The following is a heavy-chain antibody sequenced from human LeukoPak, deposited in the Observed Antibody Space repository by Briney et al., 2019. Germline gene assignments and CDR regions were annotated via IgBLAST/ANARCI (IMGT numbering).Heavy chain of an antibody. V-gene: IGHV3-30*18. CDR3: AKDGQEGYCSSTSCYTYAGYYFDY. D-gene: IGHD2-2*01. CDR2: ISYDGSNK. J-gene: IGHJ4*02. CDR1: GFTFSDYY. Sequence: GGSLRLSCAASGFTFSDYYMSWIRQAPGKGLEWVAVISYDGSNKYYADSVKGRFTISRDNSKNTLYLQMNSLRAEDTAVYYCAKDGQEGYCSSTSCYTYAGYYFDYWSQGTLVTVSS.